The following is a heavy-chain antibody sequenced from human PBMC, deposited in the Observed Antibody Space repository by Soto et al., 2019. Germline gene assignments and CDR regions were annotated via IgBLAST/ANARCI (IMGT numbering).Heavy chain of an antibody. D-gene: IGHD3-3*02. CDR2: IWYDGSNK. CDR3: ASLDTASIQIAGY. J-gene: IGHJ4*02. V-gene: IGHV3-33*01. Sequence: LRLSCAASGFTFSSYGMHWVRQAPGKGLEWVAVIWYDGSNKYYADSVKGRFTISRDNSKNTLYLQMNSLTVEDTAMYYCASLDTASIQIAGYWGQGIQVTVSS. CDR1: GFTFSSYG.